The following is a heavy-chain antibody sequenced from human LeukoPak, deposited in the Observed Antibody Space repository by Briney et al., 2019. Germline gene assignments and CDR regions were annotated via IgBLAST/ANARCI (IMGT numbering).Heavy chain of an antibody. V-gene: IGHV4-59*01. CDR2: IYYGGST. J-gene: IGHJ4*02. D-gene: IGHD6-19*01. CDR1: GGSISSYY. CDR3: AREYSSGWYGFDY. Sequence: PSETLSLTCTVSGGSISSYYWSWIRQHPGKGLEWTGYIYYGGSTNYNPSLKSRVTISVDTSKNQFSLKLSSVTAADTAVYYCAREYSSGWYGFDYWGQGTLVTVSS.